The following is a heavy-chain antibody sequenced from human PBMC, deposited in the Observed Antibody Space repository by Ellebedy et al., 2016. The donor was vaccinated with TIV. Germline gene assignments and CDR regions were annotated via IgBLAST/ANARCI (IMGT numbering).Heavy chain of an antibody. CDR1: GGSISSYY. V-gene: IGHV4-59*01. CDR2: IYYSGST. CDR3: ARSVRPYYYYYYMDV. D-gene: IGHD6-6*01. Sequence: SETLSLTXTVSGGSISSYYWSWIRQPPGKGLEWIGYIYYSGSTNYNPSLKSRVTISVDTSKNQFSLKLSSVTAADTAVYYCARSVRPYYYYYYMDVWGKGTTVTVSS. J-gene: IGHJ6*03.